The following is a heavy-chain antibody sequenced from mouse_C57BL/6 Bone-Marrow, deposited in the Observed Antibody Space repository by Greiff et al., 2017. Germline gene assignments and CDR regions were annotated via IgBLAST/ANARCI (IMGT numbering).Heavy chain of an antibody. J-gene: IGHJ2*01. CDR3: ARRGIYYYGSSYLDY. CDR2: IYPSDSEN. Sequence: QVQLQQPGAELVRPGSSVKLSCKASGYTFTSYWLDWVKQRPGQGLEWIGNIYPSDSENHYNQKFKYKATLTVDKSSSTAYMQLSSLTSEDSAVYYCARRGIYYYGSSYLDYWGQGTTRTVSS. CDR1: GYTFTSYW. V-gene: IGHV1-61*01. D-gene: IGHD1-1*01.